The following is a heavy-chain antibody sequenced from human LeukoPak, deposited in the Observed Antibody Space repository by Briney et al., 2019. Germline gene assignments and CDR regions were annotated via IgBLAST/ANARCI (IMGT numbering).Heavy chain of an antibody. Sequence: PGGSLRLSCAASGFTFSSYGMHWVRQAPGKGLEWVAVISYDGSKKYYADSVKGRFTISRDNSKNTLYLQMNSLRAEDTAVYYCAKGKRFQYFDNTKYYFDNWGQGTLVTVSS. CDR1: GFTFSSYG. V-gene: IGHV3-30*18. J-gene: IGHJ4*02. CDR3: AKGKRFQYFDNTKYYFDN. D-gene: IGHD3-9*01. CDR2: ISYDGSKK.